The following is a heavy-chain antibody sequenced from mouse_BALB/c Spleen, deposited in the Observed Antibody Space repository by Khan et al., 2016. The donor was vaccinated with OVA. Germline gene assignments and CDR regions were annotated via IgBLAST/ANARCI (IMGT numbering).Heavy chain of an antibody. Sequence: EVQLQQSGPGLVKPSQSLSLTCTVTGYSITSGYGWNWIRQFPGNKLEWMGYISYSGSTNYNPSLKSRISITRDTSKNQFFLQLNSVTTEDTATXYCARTARIKYWGQGTTLTVSS. V-gene: IGHV3-2*02. CDR3: ARTARIKY. J-gene: IGHJ2*01. CDR2: ISYSGST. D-gene: IGHD1-2*01. CDR1: GYSITSGYG.